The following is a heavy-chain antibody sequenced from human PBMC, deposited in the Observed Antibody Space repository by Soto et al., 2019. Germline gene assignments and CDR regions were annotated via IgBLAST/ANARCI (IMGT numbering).Heavy chain of an antibody. CDR3: ARDSGLLFISGYHPYYFDD. D-gene: IGHD3-22*01. V-gene: IGHV3-64*01. CDR2: ISSNGVGT. J-gene: IGHJ4*02. Sequence: GGSLRLSCAASGFTLSGYAMDWVRQAPGKGQEYVSGISSNGVGTYYANSVQGRFTISRDNSKNTVYLQMGSLRSEDMAVYYCARDSGLLFISGYHPYYFDDWGQGTLVTVSS. CDR1: GFTLSGYA.